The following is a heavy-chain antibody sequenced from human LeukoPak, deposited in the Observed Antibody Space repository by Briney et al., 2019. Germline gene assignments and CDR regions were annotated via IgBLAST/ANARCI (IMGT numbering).Heavy chain of an antibody. D-gene: IGHD5-24*01. CDR1: GGSISSSSYY. CDR3: ARDPQMATSNFDY. CDR2: IYYSGST. J-gene: IGHJ4*02. V-gene: IGHV4-39*07. Sequence: SETLSLTCTVSGGSISSSSYYWGWIRQPPGKGLEWIGSIYYSGSTYYNPSLKSQVTISVDTSKNQFSLKLSSVTAADTAVYYCARDPQMATSNFDYWGQGTLVTVSS.